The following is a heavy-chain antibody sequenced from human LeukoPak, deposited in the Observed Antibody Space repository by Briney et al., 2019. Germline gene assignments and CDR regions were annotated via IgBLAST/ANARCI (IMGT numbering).Heavy chain of an antibody. J-gene: IGHJ4*02. CDR1: GFTFSSDW. Sequence: PGGSLRLSCAASGFTFSSDWMSWVRQAPGKGLEWVANIKQDGSEKYYVDSVKGRFTISRDNAKNSLYLQMNSLRAEDTAVYYCARRYADLDYWGQGTLVTVSS. CDR3: ARRYADLDY. CDR2: IKQDGSEK. D-gene: IGHD1-1*01. V-gene: IGHV3-7*01.